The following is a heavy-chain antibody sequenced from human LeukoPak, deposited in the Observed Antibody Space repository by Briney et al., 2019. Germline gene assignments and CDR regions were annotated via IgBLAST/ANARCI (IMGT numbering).Heavy chain of an antibody. V-gene: IGHV1-2*02. CDR3: ARDRSGWPLLLDY. CDR1: GYTFTTYA. D-gene: IGHD6-19*01. CDR2: INPNSGGT. J-gene: IGHJ4*02. Sequence: GASVKVSCKASGYTFTTYAMNWVRQAPGQGLEWMGWINPNSGGTNYAQKFQGRVTMTRDTSISTAYMELSRLRSDDTAVYYCARDRSGWPLLLDYWGQGTLVTVSS.